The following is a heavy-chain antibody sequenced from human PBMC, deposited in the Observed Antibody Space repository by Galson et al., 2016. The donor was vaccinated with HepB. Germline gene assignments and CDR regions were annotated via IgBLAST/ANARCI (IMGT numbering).Heavy chain of an antibody. CDR1: GYTFTNYD. CDR2: MNTNDGDT. CDR3: TRGGAVATAVKHPAY. Sequence: SVKVSCKASGYTFTNYDINWVRQATGQGLEWMGWMNTNDGDTGYAQKFQGRVSMTRATSTTPAYMELSSLTSDDTAVYYCTRGGAVATAVKHPAYWGQGTLVTVSS. V-gene: IGHV1-8*01. D-gene: IGHD4-11*01. J-gene: IGHJ4*02.